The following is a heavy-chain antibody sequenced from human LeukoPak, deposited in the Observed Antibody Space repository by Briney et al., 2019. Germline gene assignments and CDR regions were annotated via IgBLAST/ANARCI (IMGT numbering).Heavy chain of an antibody. CDR2: IYHSGIT. V-gene: IGHV4-38-2*01. Sequence: SETLSLTYAVSGHSNRSTFYWGWVRQPPGKGLEWIGVIYHSGITFYNPSLKSRVSISVDMSKNHFSLGLSSVTAADTAVYFCARVTEDTVGATGAYFDYWGQGILVTVSS. CDR3: ARVTEDTVGATGAYFDY. D-gene: IGHD1-26*01. J-gene: IGHJ4*02. CDR1: GHSNRSTFY.